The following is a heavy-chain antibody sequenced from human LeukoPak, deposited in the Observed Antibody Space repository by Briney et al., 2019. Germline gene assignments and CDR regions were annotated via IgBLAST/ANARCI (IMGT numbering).Heavy chain of an antibody. CDR2: IYFSGGT. CDR1: GDSISSSNCY. Sequence: PSETLSLTCTVSGDSISSSNCYWGWIRQPPGNGLEWIGSIYFSGGTYYNASLKSRVTISVDTSKNQFSLKLSSVTAADTAVYYCARQRYYYGSGRRYFDYWGQGTLVTVSS. D-gene: IGHD3-10*01. V-gene: IGHV4-39*01. J-gene: IGHJ4*02. CDR3: ARQRYYYGSGRRYFDY.